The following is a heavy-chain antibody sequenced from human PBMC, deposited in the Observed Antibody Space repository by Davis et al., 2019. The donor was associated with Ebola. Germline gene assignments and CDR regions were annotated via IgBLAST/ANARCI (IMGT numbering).Heavy chain of an antibody. D-gene: IGHD1-1*01. CDR1: GFTVSSNY. CDR2: ISSGGST. Sequence: GESLKISCAASGFTVSSNYMSWVRQAPGKGLEWVSVISSGGSTYYADSVKGRFTISRDNSKNTRYLQMNSLRAEDRAVYYCARDLERRANYYDMDVWGQGTTVTVSS. V-gene: IGHV3-53*01. J-gene: IGHJ6*02. CDR3: ARDLERRANYYDMDV.